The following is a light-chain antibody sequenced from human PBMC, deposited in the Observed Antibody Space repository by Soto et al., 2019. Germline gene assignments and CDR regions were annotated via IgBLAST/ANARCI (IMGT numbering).Light chain of an antibody. Sequence: EIVMTQSPGTLSLSPGERATISCRASQVIGSRYLAWYHQKSGQAPRLLIYGASSRATGIPDRFSGSGSGTDFTLTISRLETEDFGVYYCQQFGSSIPHTLGQGTKLETK. CDR1: QVIGSRY. V-gene: IGKV3-20*01. J-gene: IGKJ2*01. CDR3: QQFGSSIPHT. CDR2: GAS.